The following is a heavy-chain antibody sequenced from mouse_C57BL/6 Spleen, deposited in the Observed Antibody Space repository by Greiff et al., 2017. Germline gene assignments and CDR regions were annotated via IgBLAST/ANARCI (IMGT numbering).Heavy chain of an antibody. CDR2: IDPETGGT. J-gene: IGHJ2*01. Sequence: QVQLQQSGAELVRPGASVTLSCKASGYTFTDYEMHWVKQTPVHGLEWIGAIDPETGGTAYNQKFKGKAILTADKSSSTAYMELRSLTSEDSAVYYCTRVQLTTWYFDYWGQGTTLTVSS. CDR3: TRVQLTTWYFDY. V-gene: IGHV1-15*01. CDR1: GYTFTDYE. D-gene: IGHD2-1*01.